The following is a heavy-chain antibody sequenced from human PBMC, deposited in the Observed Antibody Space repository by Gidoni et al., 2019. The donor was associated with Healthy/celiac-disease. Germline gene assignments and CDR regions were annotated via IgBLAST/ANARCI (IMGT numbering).Heavy chain of an antibody. D-gene: IGHD6-13*01. V-gene: IGHV3-33*08. CDR3: ARASSWYVLDP. CDR1: GFTFSSYG. CDR2: IWYDGSNK. Sequence: QVQLVESGGGVVQPGRSLRLSCAASGFTFSSYGMPWVRQAPGKGLDWVAVIWYDGSNKYYADSGKGRVTISRDNSKNTLYMQMNSLRAEDTAVYYCARASSWYVLDPWGQGTLVTVSS. J-gene: IGHJ5*02.